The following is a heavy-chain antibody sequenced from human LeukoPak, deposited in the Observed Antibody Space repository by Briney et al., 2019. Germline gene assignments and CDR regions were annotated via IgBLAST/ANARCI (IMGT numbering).Heavy chain of an antibody. J-gene: IGHJ4*02. V-gene: IGHV4-59*10. D-gene: IGHD6-19*01. CDR1: GGSFSGYY. Sequence: MSSETLSLTCAVYGGSFSGYYWSWIRQPAGKGLEWIGRIYTSGSTNYNPSLKSRVTMSVDTSKNQFSLKLSSVTAADTAVYYCARVGVSSGWYFDYWGQGTLVTVSS. CDR3: ARVGVSSGWYFDY. CDR2: IYTSGST.